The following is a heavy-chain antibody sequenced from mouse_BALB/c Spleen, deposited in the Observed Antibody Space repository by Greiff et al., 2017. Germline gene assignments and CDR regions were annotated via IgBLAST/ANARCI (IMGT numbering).Heavy chain of an antibody. Sequence: VQLQQPGAELVKPGASVKMSCKASGYTFTSYWINWVKQRPGQGLEWIGDIYPGRGITNYNEKFKSKATLTLDTSSSTAYMQLSSLTSEDSAVYYCSRMDYYGYDYAMDYWGQGTSVTVSS. V-gene: IGHV1-55*01. CDR1: GYTFTSYW. CDR2: IYPGRGIT. J-gene: IGHJ4*01. D-gene: IGHD1-2*01. CDR3: SRMDYYGYDYAMDY.